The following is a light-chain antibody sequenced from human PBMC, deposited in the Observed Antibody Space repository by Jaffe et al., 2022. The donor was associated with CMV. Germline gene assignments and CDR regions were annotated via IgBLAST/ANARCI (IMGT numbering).Light chain of an antibody. Sequence: DIQMTQSPSSLSASVGDRVTITCRASQGITNYLAWYHQKPGKAPELLIYAASTLQSGVPSRFSGSGSGTHFTLTISSLQPEDVGTYYCQKYNRALITFGGGTKVEI. CDR3: QKYNRALIT. J-gene: IGKJ4*01. V-gene: IGKV1-27*01. CDR1: QGITNY. CDR2: AAS.